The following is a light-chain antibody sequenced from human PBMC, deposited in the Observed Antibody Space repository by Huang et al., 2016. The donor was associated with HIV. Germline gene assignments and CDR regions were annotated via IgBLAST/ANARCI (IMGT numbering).Light chain of an antibody. Sequence: EIVLTQSPGTLSLSPGERATLSCRASQNIRNYYLAWYQQKPGQSPGLLIYGASNRSTGIPDRFSGSGSGTDFTLTISRLEPEDFAVYYCKQYGNSPIYTFGQGTKLEIK. J-gene: IGKJ2*01. CDR1: QNIRNYY. CDR3: KQYGNSPIYT. CDR2: GAS. V-gene: IGKV3-20*01.